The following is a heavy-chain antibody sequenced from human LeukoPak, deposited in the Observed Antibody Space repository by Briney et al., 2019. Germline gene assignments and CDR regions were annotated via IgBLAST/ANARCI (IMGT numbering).Heavy chain of an antibody. CDR3: ARRDVVGATAWFDP. Sequence: SETLSLTCTVSGGSISSYYWSWIRQPPGKGLEWIGYIYYSGSTNYNPSLKSRVTISLNTSRNQFSLKLSSVTAADTAVYYCARRDVVGATAWFDPWGQGTLVTVSS. J-gene: IGHJ5*02. D-gene: IGHD1-26*01. CDR2: IYYSGST. CDR1: GGSISSYY. V-gene: IGHV4-59*08.